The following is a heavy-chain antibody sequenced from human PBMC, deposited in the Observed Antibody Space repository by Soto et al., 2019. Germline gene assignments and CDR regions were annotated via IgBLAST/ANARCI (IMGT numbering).Heavy chain of an antibody. Sequence: ETLSLTCTVSGGSISSYYWSWIRQPPGKGLEWIGYIYYSGSTNYNPSLKSRVTISVDTSKNQFSLKLSSVTAADTAVYYCASLSRSADFWSGSPPFYGMDVWGQGTTVTVSS. V-gene: IGHV4-59*01. CDR2: IYYSGST. J-gene: IGHJ6*02. D-gene: IGHD3-3*01. CDR3: ASLSRSADFWSGSPPFYGMDV. CDR1: GGSISSYY.